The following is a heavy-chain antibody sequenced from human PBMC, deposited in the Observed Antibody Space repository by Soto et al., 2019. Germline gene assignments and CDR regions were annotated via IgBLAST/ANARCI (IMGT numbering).Heavy chain of an antibody. CDR2: IYYYGSAQ. J-gene: IGHJ6*02. V-gene: IGHV3-30*02. CDR3: ATGVIGMMFGKDV. D-gene: IGHD2-21*01. Sequence: GGSLRLSCVASGFTFSSFGMHWVRQAPGKGLEWVAYIYYYGSAQYYGDSVKGRFTISRDNSKKTLHLEMKSLRSDDTATYYCATGVIGMMFGKDVWGQRTTVTVSS. CDR1: GFTFSSFG.